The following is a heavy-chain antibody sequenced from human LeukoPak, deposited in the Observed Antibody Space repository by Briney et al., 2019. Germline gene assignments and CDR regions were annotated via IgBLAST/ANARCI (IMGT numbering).Heavy chain of an antibody. CDR1: GFTFSNTW. CDR2: ISSSSSYI. Sequence: GGSLRLSCAASGFTFSNTWMNWVRQAPGKGLEWVSSISSSSSYIYYADSVKGRFTISRDNAKNSLYLQMNSLRAEDTAVYYCAREIKYYYDSSGYLRFDYWGQGTLVTVSS. D-gene: IGHD3-22*01. V-gene: IGHV3-21*01. J-gene: IGHJ4*02. CDR3: AREIKYYYDSSGYLRFDY.